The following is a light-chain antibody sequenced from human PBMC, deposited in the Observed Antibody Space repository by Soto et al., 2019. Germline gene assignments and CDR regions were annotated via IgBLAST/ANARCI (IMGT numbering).Light chain of an antibody. CDR3: LQYGSSPPAYT. Sequence: ESVLTQSPGTLSLSPGDRATLSCRASQSVSGSYLAWYQQKPGQAPRLLIYGASSRATGIPDRFSGSGSGTDFHLTINRLEPEDFAVYYCLQYGSSPPAYTFGQGTKLEIK. CDR2: GAS. V-gene: IGKV3-20*01. CDR1: QSVSGSY. J-gene: IGKJ2*01.